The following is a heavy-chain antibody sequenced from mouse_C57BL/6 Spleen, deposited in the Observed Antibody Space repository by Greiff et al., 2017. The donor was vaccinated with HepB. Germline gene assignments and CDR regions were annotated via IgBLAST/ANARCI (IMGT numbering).Heavy chain of an antibody. D-gene: IGHD1-1*01. J-gene: IGHJ1*03. CDR1: GYTFTSYW. V-gene: IGHV1-50*01. Sequence: QVQLQQSGAELVKPGASVKLSCKASGYTFTSYWMQWVKQRPGQGLEWIGEIDPSDSYTNYNQKFKGKATLTVDTSSSTAYMQLSSLTSEDSAVYYCARSRVYYGSSYWYFDVWGTGTTVTVSS. CDR3: ARSRVYYGSSYWYFDV. CDR2: IDPSDSYT.